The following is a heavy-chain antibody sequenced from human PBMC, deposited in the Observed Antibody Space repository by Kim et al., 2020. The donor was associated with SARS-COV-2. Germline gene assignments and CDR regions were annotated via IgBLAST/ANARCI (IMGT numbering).Heavy chain of an antibody. J-gene: IGHJ4*02. D-gene: IGHD2-15*01. V-gene: IGHV3-23*01. CDR3: AKDQEFCSGGSCYLSFHY. Sequence: KGRFTISRDNSKNTLYLQMNSLGAEDTAVYYCAKDQEFCSGGSCYLSFHYWGQGTLVTVSS.